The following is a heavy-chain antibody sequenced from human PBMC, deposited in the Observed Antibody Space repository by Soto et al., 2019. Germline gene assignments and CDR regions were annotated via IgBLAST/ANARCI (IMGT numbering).Heavy chain of an antibody. D-gene: IGHD4-4*01. Sequence: PGGSLRLSCAASGFTFSSYGMHWVRQAPGKGLEWVAVIWYDGSNKYYADSVKGRFTISRDNSKNTLYLQMNSLRAEDTAVYYCARVRGSNSRYYYYGMDVWGQGTTVTVSS. V-gene: IGHV3-33*01. J-gene: IGHJ6*02. CDR2: IWYDGSNK. CDR1: GFTFSSYG. CDR3: ARVRGSNSRYYYYGMDV.